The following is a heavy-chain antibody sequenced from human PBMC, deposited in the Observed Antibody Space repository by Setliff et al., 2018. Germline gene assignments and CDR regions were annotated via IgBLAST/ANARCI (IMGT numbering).Heavy chain of an antibody. CDR1: GASINSLSW. CDR2: IYQSGTT. V-gene: IGHV4-4*02. D-gene: IGHD3-10*01. J-gene: IGHJ4*02. CDR3: ARAPGRNIRGDY. Sequence: PSETLSLTCTVSGASINSLSWWSWVRQPPGKGLEWIGDIYQSGTTNYNPSLKSRVTISADTSKNQFSLKLKSVTAADTAVYYCARAPGRNIRGDYWGQGALVTVSS.